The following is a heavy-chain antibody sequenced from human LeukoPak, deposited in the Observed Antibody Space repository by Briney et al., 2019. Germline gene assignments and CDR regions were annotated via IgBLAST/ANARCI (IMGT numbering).Heavy chain of an antibody. Sequence: ASVKVSCKASGYTFTSYGISWVRQAPGQGLEWMGWMNPNSGNTGYAQKFQGRVTMTRNTSISTAYMELSSLRSEDTAVYYCARGTYYYDSSGSLVGYWGQGTLVTVSS. D-gene: IGHD3-22*01. CDR3: ARGTYYYDSSGSLVGY. V-gene: IGHV1-8*02. J-gene: IGHJ4*02. CDR2: MNPNSGNT. CDR1: GYTFTSYG.